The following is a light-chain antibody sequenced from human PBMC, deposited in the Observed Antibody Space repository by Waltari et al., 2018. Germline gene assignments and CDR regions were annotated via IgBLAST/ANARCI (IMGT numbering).Light chain of an antibody. V-gene: IGLV2-23*01. CDR1: SSDIGS. CDR2: EGT. CDR3: CSFAGGSSWV. Sequence: QSALTQPASVSGSPGQSITISCTGTSSDIGSVSWYQQHPGMAPKLMIYEGTKRPSGLSNRFSGSKSGNTASLTISGLQAEDDADSYCCSFAGGSSWVFGGGTKVTVL. J-gene: IGLJ3*02.